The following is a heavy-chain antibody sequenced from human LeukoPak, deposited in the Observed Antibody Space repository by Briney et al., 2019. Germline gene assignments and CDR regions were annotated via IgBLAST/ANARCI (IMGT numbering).Heavy chain of an antibody. CDR2: INHSGST. J-gene: IGHJ6*03. V-gene: IGHV4-34*01. Sequence: SETLSLTCAVYGGSFSGYYWSWIRQPPGKGLEWIGEINHSGSTNYNPSLKSRVTISVDTSKNQFSLKLSSVTAADTAVYYCARGYYYYYMDFWGKGTTVTVSS. CDR3: ARGYYYYYMDF. CDR1: GGSFSGYY.